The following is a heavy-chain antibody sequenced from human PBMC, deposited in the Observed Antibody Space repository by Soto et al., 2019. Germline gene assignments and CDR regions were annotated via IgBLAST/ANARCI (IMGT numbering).Heavy chain of an antibody. CDR2: IIPILGIA. CDR3: ARVSGYYLTDY. J-gene: IGHJ4*02. Sequence: SVKVSCKASGGTFSSYTISWVRQAPGQGLEWMGRIIPILGIANYAQKFQGRVTITTDESTSTAYMELSSLRSEDTAVYYCARVSGYYLTDYWGQGTLVTVSS. V-gene: IGHV1-69*16. D-gene: IGHD5-12*01. CDR1: GGTFSSYT.